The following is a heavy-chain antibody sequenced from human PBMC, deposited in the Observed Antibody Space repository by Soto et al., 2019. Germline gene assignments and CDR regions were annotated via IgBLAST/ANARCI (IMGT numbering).Heavy chain of an antibody. Sequence: DLEQSGAEVKKPGASVRVSCKASGYIFTDYYLHWVRQAPGQGLEWMGWINPATGATKYKQNFEGRLSLTRDTSKSTGFMDLSRLKSDDSATYYCARKGYGVAFDAWAQGTLVTVSS. CDR1: GYIFTDYY. CDR3: ARKGYGVAFDA. CDR2: INPATGAT. V-gene: IGHV1-2*02. D-gene: IGHD5-18*01. J-gene: IGHJ3*01.